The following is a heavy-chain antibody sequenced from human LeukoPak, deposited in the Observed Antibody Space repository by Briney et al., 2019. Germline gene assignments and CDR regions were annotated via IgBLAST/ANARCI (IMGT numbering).Heavy chain of an antibody. J-gene: IGHJ4*02. Sequence: PGGSLRLSCAASGFTFSSYEMNWVRQAPGKGLEWVSYISSSGSTIYYADSVKGRFTISRDNAKNSLYLQMNSLRAEDTAVYYCARVEYYYDSSGYYYWGQGTLVTVSS. D-gene: IGHD3-22*01. CDR3: ARVEYYYDSSGYYY. CDR1: GFTFSSYE. V-gene: IGHV3-48*03. CDR2: ISSSGSTI.